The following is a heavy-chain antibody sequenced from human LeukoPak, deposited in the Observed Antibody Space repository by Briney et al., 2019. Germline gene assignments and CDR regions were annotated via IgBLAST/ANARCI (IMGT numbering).Heavy chain of an antibody. CDR3: ARGPTYYYGSGSY. V-gene: IGHV3-23*01. CDR2: ISGSGGST. Sequence: GGSLRLSCEASGFTFSAYAITWVRQAPGNGLEWVSAISGSGGSTYYAYSVKGRFTISRDNSKNTLYLQMNSLRAEYTAVYYCARGPTYYYGSGSYWGQGTLVTVSS. J-gene: IGHJ4*02. CDR1: GFTFSAYA. D-gene: IGHD3-10*01.